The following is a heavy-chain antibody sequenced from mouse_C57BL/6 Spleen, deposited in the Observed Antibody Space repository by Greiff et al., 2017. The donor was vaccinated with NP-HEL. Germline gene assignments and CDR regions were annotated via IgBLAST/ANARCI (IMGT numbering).Heavy chain of an antibody. J-gene: IGHJ1*03. V-gene: IGHV5-4*01. Sequence: EVHLVESGGGLVKPGGSLKLSCAASGFTFSSYAMSWVRQTPEKRLEWVATISDGGSYTYYPDNVKGRFTISRDNAKNNLYLQMSHLKSEDTAMYYCARANYGSSGYFDVWGTGTTVTVSS. CDR2: ISDGGSYT. CDR3: ARANYGSSGYFDV. CDR1: GFTFSSYA. D-gene: IGHD1-1*01.